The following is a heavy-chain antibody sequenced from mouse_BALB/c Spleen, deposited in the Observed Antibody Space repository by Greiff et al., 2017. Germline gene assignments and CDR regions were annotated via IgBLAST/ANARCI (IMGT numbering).Heavy chain of an antibody. CDR2: INPSNGGT. CDR3: TRGGNPYWYFDV. Sequence: VQLQQPGAELVKPGASVKLSCKASGYTFTSYYMYWVKQRPGQGLEWIGGINPSNGGTNFNEKFKSKATLTVDKSSSTAYMQLSSLTSEDSAVYYCTRGGNPYWYFDVWGAGTTVTVSS. V-gene: IGHV1S81*02. CDR1: GYTFTSYY. D-gene: IGHD2-1*01. J-gene: IGHJ1*01.